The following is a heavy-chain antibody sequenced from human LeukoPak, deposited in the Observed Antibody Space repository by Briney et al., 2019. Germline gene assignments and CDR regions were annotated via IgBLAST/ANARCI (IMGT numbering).Heavy chain of an antibody. Sequence: GGSLRLSCAASEFTFSRYTMNWVRQAPGKGLEWVSSISSTSSYISYADSAKGRFTISRDNGENSLYLQMNSLRAEDTAVYYCTTLRKRYKYDRDSWGQGTLVTVSS. J-gene: IGHJ4*02. CDR3: TTLRKRYKYDRDS. CDR1: EFTFSRYT. V-gene: IGHV3-21*01. CDR2: ISSTSSYI. D-gene: IGHD5-18*01.